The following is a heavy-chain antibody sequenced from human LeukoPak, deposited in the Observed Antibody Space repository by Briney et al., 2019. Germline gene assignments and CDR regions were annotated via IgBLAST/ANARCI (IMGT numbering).Heavy chain of an antibody. Sequence: GGSLRLSCAASGFTFDDYAMHWVRQAPGKGLEWVSGISWNSGSIGYADSVKGRFTISRDNAKNSLYLQMNSLRAEDMALYYCAKGEDAVTTNYFDYWGQGTLVTVSS. V-gene: IGHV3-9*03. CDR2: ISWNSGSI. D-gene: IGHD4-17*01. CDR3: AKGEDAVTTNYFDY. J-gene: IGHJ4*02. CDR1: GFTFDDYA.